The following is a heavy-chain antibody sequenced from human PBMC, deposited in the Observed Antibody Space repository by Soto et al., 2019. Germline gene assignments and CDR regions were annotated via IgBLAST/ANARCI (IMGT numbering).Heavy chain of an antibody. J-gene: IGHJ6*02. D-gene: IGHD2-21*02. V-gene: IGHV5-51*01. CDR1: GYSFTSYW. CDR3: VTDVHPDCCNTEYGLDV. CDR2: IYPGDSDT. Sequence: SLTISCKGSGYSFTSYWIGWVRQMPGKGLEWMGIIYPGDSDTRYSPSFQGQVTISADKSISTAYLQWSSLKASDTAMYYCVTDVHPDCCNTEYGLDVRSEGTTVTVS.